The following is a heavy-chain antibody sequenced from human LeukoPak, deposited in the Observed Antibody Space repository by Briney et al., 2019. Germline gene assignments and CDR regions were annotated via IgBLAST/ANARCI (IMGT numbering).Heavy chain of an antibody. J-gene: IGHJ4*02. D-gene: IGHD1-26*01. CDR3: ATESSLYRLLTVPRY. V-gene: IGHV1-24*01. CDR2: FDPEDGET. Sequence: ASVKVSCKVSGYTLSELSMHWVRQAPGKGLEWMGGFDPEDGETIYAQKFQGRVTMTEDTSTDTAYMELSSLRSEDTAVYYCATESSLYRLLTVPRYWGQGTLVTVSS. CDR1: GYTLSELS.